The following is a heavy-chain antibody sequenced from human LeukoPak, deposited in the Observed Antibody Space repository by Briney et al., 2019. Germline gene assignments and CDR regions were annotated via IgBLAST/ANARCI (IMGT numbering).Heavy chain of an antibody. Sequence: PSETLSLTCTVSGGSISSGGYYWSWIRQHPGKGLEWIGYIYYSGSSYYNPSLKSRVTISVDTSKNQFSLKLSSVTAVDTAVYYCAGGDRVDYWGQGTLVTVSS. J-gene: IGHJ4*02. CDR2: IYYSGSS. CDR3: AGGDRVDY. V-gene: IGHV4-31*03. CDR1: GGSISSGGYY.